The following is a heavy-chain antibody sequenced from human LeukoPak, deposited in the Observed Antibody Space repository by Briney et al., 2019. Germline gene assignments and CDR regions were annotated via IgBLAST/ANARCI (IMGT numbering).Heavy chain of an antibody. D-gene: IGHD2-15*01. V-gene: IGHV3-30*02. CDR2: IWLDGGNE. J-gene: IGHJ4*02. CDR3: ARDGGRWDLDF. Sequence: GGSLRLSCAASGFSFSTSAFHWVRHAPGKGLESVAFIWLDGGNEYADSVKGRFTISRDSSKNTLYLQINSLRPNDTAVYYCARDGGRWDLDFWGQGTLVTVSS. CDR1: GFSFSTSA.